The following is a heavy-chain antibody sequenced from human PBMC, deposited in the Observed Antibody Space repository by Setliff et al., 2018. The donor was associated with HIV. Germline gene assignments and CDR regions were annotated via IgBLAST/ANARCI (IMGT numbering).Heavy chain of an antibody. CDR3: ARGRYYYDSSTYPNWFDP. J-gene: IGHJ5*02. D-gene: IGHD3-22*01. V-gene: IGHV4-59*08. Sequence: SETLSLTCTVSGDSIRGYYWSWIRQPPGKGLEWMGYVFYTGFAAYNPSLKSRLTISVDTSKNQFSLKLSSVTAADTAVYYCARGRYYYDSSTYPNWFDPWGQGTLVTVS. CDR1: GDSIRGYY. CDR2: VFYTGFA.